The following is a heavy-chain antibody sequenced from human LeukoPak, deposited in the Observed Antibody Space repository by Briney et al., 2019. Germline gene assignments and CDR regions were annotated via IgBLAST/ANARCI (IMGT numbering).Heavy chain of an antibody. J-gene: IGHJ4*02. CDR3: ARLFGTDFWSGYSTHFDY. CDR2: MKQDGSQI. D-gene: IGHD3-3*01. V-gene: IGHV3-7*01. Sequence: GRSLRLSSAASGFTFTNDWMSWVRQAPGHGVKRVAGMKQDGSQIYYVDSVKGRFTISRDNAKSSLFLQMNSLRAEDTAVYFCARLFGTDFWSGYSTHFDYWGQGTLVTVSS. CDR1: GFTFTNDW.